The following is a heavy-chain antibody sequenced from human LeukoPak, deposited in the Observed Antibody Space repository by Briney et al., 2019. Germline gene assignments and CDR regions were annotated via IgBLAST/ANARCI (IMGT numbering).Heavy chain of an antibody. CDR2: IYYSGST. V-gene: IGHV4-59*01. Sequence: PSETLSVTCTGCGGFISSYYWSWLRQPGGKGLEWIGYIYYSGSTNYNPSLNSRVTISVDTSKNQFSLKLSSVTAADTAVYYCASGGRPDAFDIWGQGTMVTVSS. J-gene: IGHJ3*02. CDR3: ASGGRPDAFDI. CDR1: GGFISSYY. D-gene: IGHD3-16*01.